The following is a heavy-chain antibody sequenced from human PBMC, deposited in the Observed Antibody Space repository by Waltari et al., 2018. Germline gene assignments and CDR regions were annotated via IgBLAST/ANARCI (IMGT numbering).Heavy chain of an antibody. V-gene: IGHV3-74*03. CDR2: MKTDGTSI. CDR3: TRNPGY. CDR1: DFFFTDYW. J-gene: IGHJ4*02. Sequence: EVQLVNSGGGLVPPGGSLRPSCAASDFFFTDYWLDWVRQAPGKGRVWVSRMKTDGTSITYADSVKGRFTISRDSAKNTYYLQMNSLRAEDTAVYYCTRNPGYWGQGTLVTVSS.